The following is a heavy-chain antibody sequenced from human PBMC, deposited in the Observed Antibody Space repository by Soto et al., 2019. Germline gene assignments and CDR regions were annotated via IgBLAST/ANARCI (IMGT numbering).Heavy chain of an antibody. Sequence: PSETLSLTCTVSGGSISSYYWSWIRQPPGKGREWIGYIYYSGSTNYNPSLKSRVTISVDTSKNQFSLKLSSVTAADTAVYYCARSQGLWLHAFDIWGQGTMVTVSS. CDR2: IYYSGST. V-gene: IGHV4-59*01. CDR1: GGSISSYY. D-gene: IGHD5-18*01. CDR3: ARSQGLWLHAFDI. J-gene: IGHJ3*02.